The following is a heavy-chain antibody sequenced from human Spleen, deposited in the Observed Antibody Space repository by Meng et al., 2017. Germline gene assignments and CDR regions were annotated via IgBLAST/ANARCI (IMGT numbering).Heavy chain of an antibody. J-gene: IGHJ4*02. Sequence: SETLSLTCAVYGGSFSGYYWSWIRQPPGKGLEWIGEINHSGSTNYNPSLKSRVIISVDTAKNQFFLKLSSVTVAETAVYYCVRVYFDSSGPYYFDYWGQGTLVTVSS. CDR1: GGSFSGYY. V-gene: IGHV4-34*01. CDR3: VRVYFDSSGPYYFDY. D-gene: IGHD3-22*01. CDR2: INHSGST.